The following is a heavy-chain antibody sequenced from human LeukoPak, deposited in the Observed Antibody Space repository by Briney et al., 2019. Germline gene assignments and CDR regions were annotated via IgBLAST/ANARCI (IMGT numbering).Heavy chain of an antibody. CDR2: INHSGST. D-gene: IGHD3-22*01. CDR3: ARGAGDYYDSSGYSNY. CDR1: GGSFSGYY. J-gene: IGHJ4*02. Sequence: PSETLSLTCAVYGGSFSGYYWSWIRQPPGKGLEWIGEINHSGSTNYNPSLKSRVTISVDTSKNQFSLKLSSVTAADTAVYYCARGAGDYYDSSGYSNYWGQGTLVTVSS. V-gene: IGHV4-34*01.